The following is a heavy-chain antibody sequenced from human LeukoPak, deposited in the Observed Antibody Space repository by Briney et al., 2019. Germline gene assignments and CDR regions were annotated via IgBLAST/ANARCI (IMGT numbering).Heavy chain of an antibody. CDR1: GFTFSSYS. J-gene: IGHJ4*02. V-gene: IGHV3-21*01. Sequence: PGGSLRLSCAASGFTFSSYSMNWVRQAPGKGLEWVSSISSSSSYIYYADSVKGRFTISRDNAKNSLYLQMNSLRAEDTAVYYCARDRSSSWYELHYFDYWGQGTLVTVSS. D-gene: IGHD6-13*01. CDR3: ARDRSSSWYELHYFDY. CDR2: ISSSSSYI.